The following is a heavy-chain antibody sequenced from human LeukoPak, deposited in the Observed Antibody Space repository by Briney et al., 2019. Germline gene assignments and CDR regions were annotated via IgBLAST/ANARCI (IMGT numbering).Heavy chain of an antibody. D-gene: IGHD5-18*01. J-gene: IGHJ4*02. CDR2: IYYSGRT. V-gene: IGHV4-59*01. CDR1: GGSISSYY. Sequence: KTSETLSLTCSVSGGSISSYYWSWIRQPPGRGLEWIGYIYYSGRTSYNPSLKSRVTISVDTSKNQFSLRLSSVTAADTAVYYCARGQKYRSGYTVTELGSGYFDCWGQGPLVTVSS. CDR3: ARGQKYRSGYTVTELGSGYFDC.